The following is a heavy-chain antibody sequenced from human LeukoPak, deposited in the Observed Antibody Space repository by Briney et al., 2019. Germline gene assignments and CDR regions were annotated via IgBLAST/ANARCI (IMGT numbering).Heavy chain of an antibody. J-gene: IGHJ6*02. V-gene: IGHV1-18*01. D-gene: IGHD2-2*01. CDR2: ISAYNGNT. Sequence: ASVKVSCKASGYTFTSCGISWVRQAPGQGLEWMGWISAYNGNTNYAQKLQGRVTMTTDTSTSTAYMELRSLRSDDTAVYYCARGYQLLNGDYYYYGMDVWGQGTTVTVSS. CDR3: ARGYQLLNGDYYYYGMDV. CDR1: GYTFTSCG.